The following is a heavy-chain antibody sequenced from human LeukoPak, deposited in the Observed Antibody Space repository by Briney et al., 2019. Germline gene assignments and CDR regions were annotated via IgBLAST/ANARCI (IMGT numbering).Heavy chain of an antibody. V-gene: IGHV5-51*01. J-gene: IGHJ5*02. Sequence: GASLQISCKGSGYIFTSYWIGWVRQLPGKGLEWMGIIYPGDSDTRYSPSFQGQVTISADKSISTAYLQWSSLKASDTAMYYCARHWGLSSGWLQTPPHWFDPWGQGTLVTVSS. CDR3: ARHWGLSSGWLQTPPHWFDP. CDR2: IYPGDSDT. CDR1: GYIFTSYW. D-gene: IGHD6-19*01.